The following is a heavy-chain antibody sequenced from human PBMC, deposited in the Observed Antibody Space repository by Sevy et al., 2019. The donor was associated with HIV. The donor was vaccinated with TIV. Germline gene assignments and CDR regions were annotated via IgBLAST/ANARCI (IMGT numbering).Heavy chain of an antibody. Sequence: SETMSLTCSVSGASISSSSYYWGWIRQPPGKGLEWIGSIDYSGSTYYTPALKSRGTISGDASKNQFSLKLRSVTAADTAFYYCARYLRGDFAGGFDSWGQGALVTVSS. CDR1: GASISSSSYY. D-gene: IGHD4-17*01. CDR2: IDYSGST. J-gene: IGHJ5*01. CDR3: ARYLRGDFAGGFDS. V-gene: IGHV4-39*01.